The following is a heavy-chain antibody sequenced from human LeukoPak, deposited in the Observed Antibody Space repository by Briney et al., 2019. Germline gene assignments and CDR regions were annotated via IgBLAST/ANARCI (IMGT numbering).Heavy chain of an antibody. CDR1: GFTFSSYG. D-gene: IGHD6-13*01. V-gene: IGHV3-30*18. J-gene: IGHJ4*02. Sequence: GRSLRLSCAASGFTFSSYGMHWVRQAPGKGLEWVAVISYDGSNKYYADSVKGRFTISRDNSKNTLYLQMNSLRAEDTAVYYCAKDTLGPYSSSWPHYFDYWGQGTLVTVSS. CDR2: ISYDGSNK. CDR3: AKDTLGPYSSSWPHYFDY.